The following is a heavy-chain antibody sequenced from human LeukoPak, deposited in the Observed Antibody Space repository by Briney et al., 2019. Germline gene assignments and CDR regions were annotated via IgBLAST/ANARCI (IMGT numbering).Heavy chain of an antibody. CDR2: IYPDDSDT. Sequence: GESLQISCKGPRHSFHSQWIGWVRQMPGKGLEWMGIIYPDDSDTRYSASFQGQVTLSADKSINTAYLQWSNLMASDTAMYYCARLGVVAEYFFEYWGQGTLVTVSS. V-gene: IGHV5-51*01. J-gene: IGHJ4*02. D-gene: IGHD6-13*01. CDR3: ARLGVVAEYFFEY. CDR1: RHSFHSQW.